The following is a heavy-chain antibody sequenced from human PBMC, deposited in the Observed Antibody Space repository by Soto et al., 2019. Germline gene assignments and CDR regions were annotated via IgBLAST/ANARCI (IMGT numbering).Heavy chain of an antibody. Sequence: QVQLVQSGAEVKKPGSSVKVSCKASGGTFSSYAISWVRQAPGQGLEWMGGIIPIFGTANYAQKFQGRVTIXXDXSXTTAYMELSSLRSEDTAVYYGARVRTVTTFYWYFDLWGRGTLVTVSS. V-gene: IGHV1-69*12. D-gene: IGHD4-17*01. CDR2: IIPIFGTA. CDR3: ARVRTVTTFYWYFDL. CDR1: GGTFSSYA. J-gene: IGHJ2*01.